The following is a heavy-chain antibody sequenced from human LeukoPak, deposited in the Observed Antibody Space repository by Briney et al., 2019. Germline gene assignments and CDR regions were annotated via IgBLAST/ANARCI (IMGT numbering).Heavy chain of an antibody. D-gene: IGHD4-23*01. CDR1: GGSISSYY. CDR2: IYYSGST. V-gene: IGHV4-59*01. J-gene: IGHJ4*02. CDR3: ARVSHGGNSEFDY. Sequence: SVTLSLTCTVSGGSISSYYWSWIRQPPGKGLEWIGYIYYSGSTNYNPSLKSRVTISVDTSKNQFSLKLSSVTAADTAVYYCARVSHGGNSEFDYWGQGTLVTVSS.